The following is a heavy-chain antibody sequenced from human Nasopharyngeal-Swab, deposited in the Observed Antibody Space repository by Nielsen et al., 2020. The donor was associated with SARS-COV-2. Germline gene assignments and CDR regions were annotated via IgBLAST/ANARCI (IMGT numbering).Heavy chain of an antibody. D-gene: IGHD3-9*01. CDR2: ISSSSSTI. J-gene: IGHJ5*02. Sequence: GGSLRLSCAGSGFTFSSYGMNWVRQVPGKGLEWVSYISSSSSTIYYADSVKGRFTISRDNAKNSLYLQMNSLRDEDTAVYYCARDGLTYYDILTGYSWFDPWGQGTLVTVSS. CDR3: ARDGLTYYDILTGYSWFDP. V-gene: IGHV3-48*02. CDR1: GFTFSSYG.